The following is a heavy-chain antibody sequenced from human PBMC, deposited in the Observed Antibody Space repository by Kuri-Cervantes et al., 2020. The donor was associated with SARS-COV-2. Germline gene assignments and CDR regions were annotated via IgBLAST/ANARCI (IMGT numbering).Heavy chain of an antibody. CDR2: ISSSSSYI. Sequence: GESLKISCAASGFTFSSYSMNWVRQAPGKGLEWVSSISSSSSYIYYADSVKGRFTISRDNAKNSLYLQMNSLRAEDTAVYYCARDQCSSTSCYGTYSYYYYGMDVWGQGTTVTVSS. CDR3: ARDQCSSTSCYGTYSYYYYGMDV. J-gene: IGHJ6*02. D-gene: IGHD2-2*01. CDR1: GFTFSSYS. V-gene: IGHV3-21*01.